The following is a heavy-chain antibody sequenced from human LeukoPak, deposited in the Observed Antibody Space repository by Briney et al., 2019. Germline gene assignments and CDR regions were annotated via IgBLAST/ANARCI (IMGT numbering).Heavy chain of an antibody. J-gene: IGHJ3*02. CDR1: GYTFSSYG. CDR2: ISGYNGNT. CDR3: ARDTHRTSDAFDI. V-gene: IGHV1-18*01. Sequence: GASVKVSCKASGYTFSSYGISWVRQAPGQGLEWMGWISGYNGNTNYAQKLQGRVTMTTDTSTSTAYMELRSLRSDDTAVYYCARDTHRTSDAFDIWGQGTMVTVSS.